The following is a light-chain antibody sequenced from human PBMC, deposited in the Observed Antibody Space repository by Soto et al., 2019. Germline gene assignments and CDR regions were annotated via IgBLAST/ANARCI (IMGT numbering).Light chain of an antibody. CDR2: GAS. V-gene: IGKV3-20*01. CDR1: QSVSSNF. CDR3: QQYGSSPPT. Sequence: EIVLTQSPGTLSLSPGETATLSCRASQSVSSNFLAWYQQKPGQAPRLLIYGASSRATGIPDRFSGGASGTDFTLFISRLEPEDFAVYHCQQYGSSPPTFGPGTKVDIK. J-gene: IGKJ3*01.